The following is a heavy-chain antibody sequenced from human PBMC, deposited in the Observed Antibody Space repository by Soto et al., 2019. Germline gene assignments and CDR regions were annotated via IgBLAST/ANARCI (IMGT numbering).Heavy chain of an antibody. D-gene: IGHD4-17*01. CDR2: IYYSGST. V-gene: IGHV4-59*08. J-gene: IGHJ3*02. Sequence: ETLSLTCTVSGGSISSYYWSWIRQPPGKGLEWIGYIYYSGSTNYNPSLKSRVTISVDTSKNQFSLKLSSVTAADTAVYYCARSGGESTTVTTYDAFDIWGQGTMVTVSS. CDR3: ARSGGESTTVTTYDAFDI. CDR1: GGSISSYY.